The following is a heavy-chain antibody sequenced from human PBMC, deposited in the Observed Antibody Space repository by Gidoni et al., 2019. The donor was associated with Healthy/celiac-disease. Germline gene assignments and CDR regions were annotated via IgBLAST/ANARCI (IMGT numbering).Heavy chain of an antibody. J-gene: IGHJ4*02. CDR2: IRSKANSYAT. V-gene: IGHV3-73*01. D-gene: IGHD6-13*01. CDR3: TSPGYSSSPMKNDY. Sequence: EVQLVESGGGLVQPGGSLKLSCAASGFTFSGSAMHWVRQASGKGLEWVGRIRSKANSYATAYAASVKGRFTISRDDSKNTAYLQMNSPKTEDTAVYYCTSPGYSSSPMKNDYWGQGTLVTVSS. CDR1: GFTFSGSA.